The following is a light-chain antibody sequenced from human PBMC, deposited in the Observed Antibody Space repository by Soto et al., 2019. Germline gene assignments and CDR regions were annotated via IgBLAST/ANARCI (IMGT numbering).Light chain of an antibody. CDR1: QSVRSN. J-gene: IGKJ1*01. CDR2: GAS. Sequence: EIVMTQSPATLSVSPGARATLSCRASQSVRSNLAWYQQKPGQAPRLLIYGASTSATGIPARFSGSGSGTKFTLTISSLQSEDFAVYYCQQYNNWPPWTFGQGTKLEIK. V-gene: IGKV3-15*01. CDR3: QQYNNWPPWT.